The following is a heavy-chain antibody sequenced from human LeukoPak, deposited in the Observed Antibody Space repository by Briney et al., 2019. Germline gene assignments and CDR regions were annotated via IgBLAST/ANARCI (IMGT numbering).Heavy chain of an antibody. CDR3: AKNRGSGSYCDY. Sequence: GRSLRLSCAASGFTFDAYAMHWVRQAPGKGLELVSGISWNSGSIGYADSVKGRFTISRDNAKNSLYLQMNSLRAEDTAVYYCAKNRGSGSYCDYWGQGTLVTVSS. CDR1: GFTFDAYA. D-gene: IGHD3-10*01. CDR2: ISWNSGSI. J-gene: IGHJ4*02. V-gene: IGHV3-9*01.